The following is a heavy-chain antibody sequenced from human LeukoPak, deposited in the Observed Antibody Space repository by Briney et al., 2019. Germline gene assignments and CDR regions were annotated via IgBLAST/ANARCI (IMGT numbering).Heavy chain of an antibody. D-gene: IGHD3-3*01. J-gene: IGHJ4*02. V-gene: IGHV1-2*02. Sequence: ASVKVSCKASGYTFSDYYMHWVRQAPGQGLEWMGWINPNSGGTNYAQKFQGRVTVTRDTSISTAYMELSRLRSDDTAVYFCARDIERYFDFWSGYGYDYWGQGTLVAVSS. CDR1: GYTFSDYY. CDR3: ARDIERYFDFWSGYGYDY. CDR2: INPNSGGT.